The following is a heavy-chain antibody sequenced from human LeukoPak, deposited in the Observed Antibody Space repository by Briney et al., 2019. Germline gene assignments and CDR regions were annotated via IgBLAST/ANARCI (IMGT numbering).Heavy chain of an antibody. V-gene: IGHV4-4*07. J-gene: IGHJ4*02. D-gene: IGHD3-3*01. CDR3: ARGSYDFWSGYTYYFDY. CDR1: GGSISSYY. CDR2: IYTSGST. Sequence: SETLSLTCTVSGGSISSYYWSWIRQPAGKGLEWIGRIYTSGSTNYNPSLKSRVTMSVDTSKNQFSLKLSSVTAADTAVYYCARGSYDFWSGYTYYFDYWGQGTLVTVSS.